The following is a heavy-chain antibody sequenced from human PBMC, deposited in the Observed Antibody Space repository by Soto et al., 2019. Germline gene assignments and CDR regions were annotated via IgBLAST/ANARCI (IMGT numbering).Heavy chain of an antibody. D-gene: IGHD3-16*01. CDR2: IGTAGDT. Sequence: EVQLVESGGGLVQPGGSLRLSCAASGFSFNNYDMHWVRQATGKGLEWVSGIGTAGDTYYPDSVKGRFTISRENAKNSLYLRMNSLRAGDTAVYYCARGGPNWDYYFYGMDVWGQGTTVTVSS. CDR1: GFSFNNYD. CDR3: ARGGPNWDYYFYGMDV. V-gene: IGHV3-13*04. J-gene: IGHJ6*02.